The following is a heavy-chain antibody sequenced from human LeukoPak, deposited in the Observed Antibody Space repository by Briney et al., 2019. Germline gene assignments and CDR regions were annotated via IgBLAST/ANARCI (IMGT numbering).Heavy chain of an antibody. Sequence: SETLSLTCTVSGGSISSSSYYWGWIRQPPGKGLEWIGSIYYSGSTYYNPSLKSRVTISVDTSKNQFSLKLSSVTAADTAVYYCARGDIVVVPAAIPFDYWAREPWSPSPQ. D-gene: IGHD2-2*01. V-gene: IGHV4-39*07. CDR2: IYYSGST. J-gene: IGHJ4*02. CDR1: GGSISSSSYY. CDR3: ARGDIVVVPAAIPFDY.